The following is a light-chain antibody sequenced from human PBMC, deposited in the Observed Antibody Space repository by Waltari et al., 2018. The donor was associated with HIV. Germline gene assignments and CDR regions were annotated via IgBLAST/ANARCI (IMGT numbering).Light chain of an antibody. CDR2: DVT. V-gene: IGLV2-8*01. CDR1: SSDVGAYNY. J-gene: IGLJ2*01. CDR3: ASHAGSKDV. Sequence: QSALTQPPSPSGPPGQSVTISCTGTSSDVGAYNYVSWFQQNPGKAPKHMSYDVTKRPSGVPDRFSGSKSGNTASLTGSGLQAEDEADYYCASHAGSKDVFGGGTRLTVL.